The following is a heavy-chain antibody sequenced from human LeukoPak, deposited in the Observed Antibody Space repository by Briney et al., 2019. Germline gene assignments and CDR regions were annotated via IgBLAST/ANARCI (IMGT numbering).Heavy chain of an antibody. J-gene: IGHJ6*02. CDR2: ISHNGNVN. D-gene: IGHD3-16*01. CDR1: GFTISSYW. V-gene: IGHV3-7*03. Sequence: GGSLRLSCAASGFTISSYWMNWARQAPGKGLEWVASISHNGNVNYYVDSVKGRFTISRDNAKNSLYLQMSNLRAEDTAVYFCARGGGLDVWGQGATVTVSS. CDR3: ARGGGLDV.